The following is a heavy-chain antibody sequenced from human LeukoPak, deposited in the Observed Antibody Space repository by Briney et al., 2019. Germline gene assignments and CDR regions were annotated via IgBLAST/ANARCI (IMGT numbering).Heavy chain of an antibody. CDR3: AKGAGDYVRPGYYYPMDV. Sequence: GGSQRLSCVASGFTFSNYAMTWARQAPGEGRGWVSGISGSGGTTHHADCVKGRFTISRDTYKNTLFLQMNSMRAEDTAVYYCAKGAGDYVRPGYYYPMDVWGKGNTVTVSS. CDR1: GFTFSNYA. J-gene: IGHJ6*03. V-gene: IGHV3-23*01. D-gene: IGHD4-17*01. CDR2: ISGSGGTT.